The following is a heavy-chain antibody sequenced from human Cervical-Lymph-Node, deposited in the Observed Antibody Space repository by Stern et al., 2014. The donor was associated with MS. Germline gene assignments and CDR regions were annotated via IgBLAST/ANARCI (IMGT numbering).Heavy chain of an antibody. Sequence: QVQLVQSEADVKKPGSSVRVSCKASGGISWLRQAPGQGLEWMGGIIPFVGTANYAQKFQGRLTIIADTSTNTNYMELSSLRSDDTAVYYCARGAGDNWFDPWGQGTLVSVSS. CDR3: ARGAGDNWFDP. D-gene: IGHD3-10*01. J-gene: IGHJ5*02. V-gene: IGHV1-69*06. CDR1: GG. CDR2: IIPFVGTA.